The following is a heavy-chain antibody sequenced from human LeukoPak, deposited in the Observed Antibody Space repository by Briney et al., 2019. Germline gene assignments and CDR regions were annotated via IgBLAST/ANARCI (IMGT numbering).Heavy chain of an antibody. D-gene: IGHD1-26*01. CDR3: ARDDGSYSRSPGFDY. CDR1: GFSFSGYA. V-gene: IGHV3-30*04. CDR2: ISYNGGRK. J-gene: IGHJ4*02. Sequence: GGSLRLSCVASGFSFSGYAIHWVRQAPGKGLEWVALISYNGGRKDYADSVKGRFTIFRDNARNSLFLQMNSLRAEDTAVYYCARDDGSYSRSPGFDYWGQGTLVTVSS.